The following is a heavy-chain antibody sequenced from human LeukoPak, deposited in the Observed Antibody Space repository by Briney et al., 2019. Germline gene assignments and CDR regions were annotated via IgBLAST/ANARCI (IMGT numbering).Heavy chain of an antibody. J-gene: IGHJ4*02. CDR1: GFTFSAYA. Sequence: GGSLRLSCTASGFTFSAYAMMWVRQAPGKGPEWVSAIRGGGTSEFYADSVKGRFTISRDNAKNTLYLQMNSLRGEDTAVYYCARSRYSTSSGGFDYWGQGILVTVSS. V-gene: IGHV3-23*01. D-gene: IGHD6-6*01. CDR3: ARSRYSTSSGGFDY. CDR2: IRGGGTSE.